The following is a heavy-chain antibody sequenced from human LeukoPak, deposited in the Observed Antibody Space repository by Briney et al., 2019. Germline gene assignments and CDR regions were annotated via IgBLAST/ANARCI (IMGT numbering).Heavy chain of an antibody. Sequence: PGGSLRLSCAASGFTFNTYWMTWVRLPPGKGLEWVANIKQDGSEKYYVDSVKGRFTISRDNAKNSLYLQMNSLRAEDTAVYFCARAHSSSWEYWGQGALVTVSS. CDR1: GFTFNTYW. J-gene: IGHJ4*02. V-gene: IGHV3-7*01. CDR2: IKQDGSEK. CDR3: ARAHSSSWEY. D-gene: IGHD6-13*01.